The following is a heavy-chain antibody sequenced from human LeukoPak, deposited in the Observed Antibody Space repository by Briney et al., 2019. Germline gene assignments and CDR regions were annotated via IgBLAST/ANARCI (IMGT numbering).Heavy chain of an antibody. CDR2: GSESGGT. CDR1: GGSLNGHY. V-gene: IGHV4-34*01. CDR3: AKNGQSGFSFDP. Sequence: SETLSLTCAVYGGSLNGHYWSWIRQPPGKGLEWIGEGSESGGTKFNPSLKSRVTISADTSKNQFSLKLNSVTAADTAIYYCAKNGQSGFSFDPWGQGTLVTVSS. J-gene: IGHJ5*02. D-gene: IGHD3-3*01.